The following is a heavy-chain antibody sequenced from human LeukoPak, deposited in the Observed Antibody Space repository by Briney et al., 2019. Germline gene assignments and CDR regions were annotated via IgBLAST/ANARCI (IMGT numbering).Heavy chain of an antibody. CDR1: GFTFSAFN. J-gene: IGHJ6*03. CDR2: ITTSSSHI. V-gene: IGHV3-21*01. Sequence: PGGSLRLSCAASGFTFSAFNMNWVRRTPGKGLGWVSSITTSSSHIFYADSVRGRFTISRDNADNSLYLQMSSLRDEDTAVYYCARDPYSGGYGAYYYYYMDLWGKGTTVTVSS. CDR3: ARDPYSGGYGAYYYYYMDL. D-gene: IGHD5-12*01.